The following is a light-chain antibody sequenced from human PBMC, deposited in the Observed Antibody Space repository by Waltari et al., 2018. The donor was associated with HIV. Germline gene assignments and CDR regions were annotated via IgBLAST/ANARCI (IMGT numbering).Light chain of an antibody. CDR3: YSYAGTSVL. J-gene: IGLJ2*01. CDR1: ISDVGGNKY. CDR2: GVN. V-gene: IGLV2-11*01. Sequence: QSALTQPRSVSGSPGQSVSISCTGIISDVGGNKYVSWYQQYPGKAPKLILSGVNNRPSGVPDRFSGSKSGYTASLTISGLQAEDEADYFCYSYAGTSVLFGGGTKLTVL.